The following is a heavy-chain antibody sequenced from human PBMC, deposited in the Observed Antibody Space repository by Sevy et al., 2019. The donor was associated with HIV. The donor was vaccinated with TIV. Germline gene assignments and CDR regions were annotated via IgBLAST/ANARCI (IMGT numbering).Heavy chain of an antibody. CDR3: ARDHLLSLAYSWLDP. Sequence: SETLSLTCTVSGGSISSSNYYWGWIRQSPGKGLEWIGSIFYTGTTHYNPSLKSRVTISVDTSKNQFSLKLSSVTAADTAVYYCARDHLLSLAYSWLDPWGKGTLVTVSS. CDR1: GGSISSSNYY. J-gene: IGHJ5*02. V-gene: IGHV4-39*01. CDR2: IFYTGTT. D-gene: IGHD2-2*01.